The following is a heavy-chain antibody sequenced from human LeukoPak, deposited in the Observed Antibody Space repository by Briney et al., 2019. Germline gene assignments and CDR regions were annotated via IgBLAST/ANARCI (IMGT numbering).Heavy chain of an antibody. D-gene: IGHD2/OR15-2a*01. Sequence: SGPTLVKPTQTLTLTCTFSGFSLTTNGVGVGWVRQPPGKALEWLALIYSDDDARYSPSLRTRLTITKDTSKKQVVLTMTNMDPADTATYYCAHRPNSGWYYFDYWGQGTLVTVSS. CDR2: IYSDDDA. J-gene: IGHJ4*02. CDR3: AHRPNSGWYYFDY. V-gene: IGHV2-5*02. CDR1: GFSLTTNGVG.